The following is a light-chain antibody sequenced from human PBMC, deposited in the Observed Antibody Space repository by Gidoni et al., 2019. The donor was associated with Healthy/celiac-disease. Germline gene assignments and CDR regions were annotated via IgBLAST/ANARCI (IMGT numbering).Light chain of an antibody. J-gene: IGKJ1*01. Sequence: AIRMTQSPSSPSASTGDRVTITCRASQGISSYLAWYQQKPGKAPKLLIYAASTLQSGVPSRFIGSGSGTDFTLTISCLQSEDLATYYFQQYYSYPQTFGQGTKVEIK. CDR2: AAS. CDR3: QQYYSYPQT. V-gene: IGKV1-8*01. CDR1: QGISSY.